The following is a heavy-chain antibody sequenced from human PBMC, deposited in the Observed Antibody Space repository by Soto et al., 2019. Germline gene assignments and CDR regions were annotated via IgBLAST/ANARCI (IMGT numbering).Heavy chain of an antibody. D-gene: IGHD7-27*01. CDR1: GFTISDHY. CDR3: ASNGAADYYYMDV. Sequence: EVQLVESGGGLVQPGGSLRLSCGASGFTISDHYMDWVRQAPGKGLEWVGRTKNKTSGYTTNYAASVRGRFTISRDDSKNSLYLQMNNLKAADTAVYYCASNGAADYYYMDVWGTGTTVTVSS. CDR2: TKNKTSGYTT. J-gene: IGHJ6*03. V-gene: IGHV3-72*01.